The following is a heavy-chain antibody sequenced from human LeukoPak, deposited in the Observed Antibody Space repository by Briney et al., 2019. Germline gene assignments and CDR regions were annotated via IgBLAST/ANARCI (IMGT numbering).Heavy chain of an antibody. CDR2: ISDSGDYT. CDR3: ARLGSTWYPDS. Sequence: GGSLRLSCAASGFTFSNYVMSWARQAPGKGLEWVSSISDSGDYTSYADSVKGRFTISRSNSKNTLSLQMDSLKVDDTAVYYCARLGSTWYPDSWGQGTLVTVSS. V-gene: IGHV3-23*01. D-gene: IGHD6-13*01. CDR1: GFTFSNYV. J-gene: IGHJ5*02.